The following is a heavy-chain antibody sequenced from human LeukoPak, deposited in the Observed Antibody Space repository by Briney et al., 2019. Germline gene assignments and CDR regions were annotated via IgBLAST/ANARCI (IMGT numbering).Heavy chain of an antibody. V-gene: IGHV4-30-4*07. CDR1: GGSISSGGYS. J-gene: IGHJ4*02. CDR3: ARDRGDYDYYFDY. D-gene: IGHD5-12*01. Sequence: SETLSLTCAVSGGSISSGGYSWSWIRQPPGKGLEWIGYIYYSGSTYYNPSLKSRVTISVDTSKNQFSLKLSSVTAADTAVYYCARDRGDYDYYFDYWGQGTLVTVSS. CDR2: IYYSGST.